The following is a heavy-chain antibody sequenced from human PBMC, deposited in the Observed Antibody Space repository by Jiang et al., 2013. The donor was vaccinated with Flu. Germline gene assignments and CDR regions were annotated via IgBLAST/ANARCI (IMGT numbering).Heavy chain of an antibody. D-gene: IGHD2-21*02. Sequence: PGSSVKVSARLLEASSAAMFSSWVRQAPGQGLEWMGDILPILGAANYAQRFQGRVTMTRDTSTSTVYMALSSLRSEDTAVYYCARAKACGGDCYYFDYWGQGTLVTISS. V-gene: IGHV1-69*05. CDR1: EASSAAM. J-gene: IGHJ4*02. CDR2: ILPILGAA. CDR3: ARAKACGGDCYYFDY.